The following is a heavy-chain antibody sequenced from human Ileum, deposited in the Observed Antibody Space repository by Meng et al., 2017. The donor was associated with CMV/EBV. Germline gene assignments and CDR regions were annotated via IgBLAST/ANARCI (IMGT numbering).Heavy chain of an antibody. CDR3: ARLLTLAPRPIDY. CDR2: VYRSGST. Sequence: QVQLQESGPGLVKPSGTLSLTCAVSGASISSSNWWIWVRQPPGKGLEWIGQVYRSGSTNYNPSLKSRVTISLDKSKSQFSLNPTSVTAADTALYYCARLLTLAPRPIDYWGQGSLVTVSS. CDR1: GASISSSNW. J-gene: IGHJ4*02. D-gene: IGHD6-6*01. V-gene: IGHV4-4*02.